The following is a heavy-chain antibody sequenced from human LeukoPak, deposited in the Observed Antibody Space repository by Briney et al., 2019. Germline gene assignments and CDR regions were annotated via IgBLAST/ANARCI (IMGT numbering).Heavy chain of an antibody. J-gene: IGHJ5*02. CDR2: ISHTGLT. D-gene: IGHD1-1*01. CDR1: GGSFSGYY. V-gene: IGHV4-34*01. Sequence: SETLSLTCAVYGGSFSGYYWTLIRPTPEKGLEWIGEISHTGLTGSNPSLKSRVTIFVDSSKKQFSLRMTSVTAADTGVYYCARVPDITARPCDTWGPGTQVTVSS. CDR3: ARVPDITARPCDT.